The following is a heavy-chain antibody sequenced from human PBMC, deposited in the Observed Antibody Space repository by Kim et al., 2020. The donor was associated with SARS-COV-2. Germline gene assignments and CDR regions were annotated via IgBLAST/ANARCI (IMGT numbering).Heavy chain of an antibody. Sequence: ASVKVSCKVSGYTLTELSMHWVRQAPGKGLEWMGGFDPEDGETIYAQKFQGRVTMTEDTSTDTAYIELSSLRYEETAVYYCATGRVAGPPAWFEPWGQGTLVTVSS. CDR1: GYTLTELS. CDR3: ATGRVAGPPAWFEP. CDR2: FDPEDGET. V-gene: IGHV1-24*01. J-gene: IGHJ5*02. D-gene: IGHD2-21*01.